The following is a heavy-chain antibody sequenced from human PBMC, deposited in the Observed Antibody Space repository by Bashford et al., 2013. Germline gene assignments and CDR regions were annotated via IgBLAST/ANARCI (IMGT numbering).Heavy chain of an antibody. CDR3: ARGLRAVDY. V-gene: IGHV1-46*01. CDR2: INPTGGST. Sequence: VASVKVSCKASGYTFTSYYMQWVRQAPGQGLEWMGIINPTGGSTHYAQRFQGRVTVTRDTSTSTVYMELSSLRFEDTAVYYCARGLRAVDYWGQGTLVTVSS. D-gene: IGHD6-19*01. J-gene: IGHJ4*02. CDR1: GYTFTSYY.